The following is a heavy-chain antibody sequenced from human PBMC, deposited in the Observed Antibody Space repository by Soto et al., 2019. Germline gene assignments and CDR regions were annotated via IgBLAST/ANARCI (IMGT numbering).Heavy chain of an antibody. D-gene: IGHD2-8*01. Sequence: QVQLVESGGGVVQPWGSLRLSCAASGFTFSNFGMHWVRQAPGKGLEWVADITKNGRNKDYADSVKGRLAISRDNSKNTLELQMNSLRVEDTAMYYCGRCNGDDCHSPFDYWGQGTLVTVSS. CDR3: GRCNGDDCHSPFDY. CDR2: ITKNGRNK. CDR1: GFTFSNFG. V-gene: IGHV3-30*03. J-gene: IGHJ4*02.